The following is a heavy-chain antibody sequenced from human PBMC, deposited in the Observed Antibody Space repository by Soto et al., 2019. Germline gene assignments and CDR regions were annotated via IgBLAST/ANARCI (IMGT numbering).Heavy chain of an antibody. CDR2: IKSKTDGGTT. V-gene: IGHV3-15*07. D-gene: IGHD1-26*01. Sequence: GGSLRLSCAASGFTFSNAWMNWVRQAPGKGLEWVGRIKSKTDGGTTDYAAPVKGRFTISRDDSKNTLYLQMNSLKTEDTAVYYCTTSKFYRWEPILAETLFDYWGQGTLVTVSS. CDR1: GFTFSNAW. CDR3: TTSKFYRWEPILAETLFDY. J-gene: IGHJ4*02.